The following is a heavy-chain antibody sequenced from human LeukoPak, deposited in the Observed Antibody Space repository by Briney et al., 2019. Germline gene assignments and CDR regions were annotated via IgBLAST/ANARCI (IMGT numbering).Heavy chain of an antibody. CDR2: INPNSGGT. CDR3: ARDYQDYYDSSGTFDY. D-gene: IGHD3-22*01. J-gene: IGHJ4*02. CDR1: GGTFSSYA. V-gene: IGHV1-2*02. Sequence: GASVKVSCKASGGTFSSYAISWVRQAPGQGLEWMGWINPNSGGTNYAQKFQGRVTMTRDTSISTAYMELSRLRSDDTAVYYCARDYQDYYDSSGTFDYWGQGTLVTVSS.